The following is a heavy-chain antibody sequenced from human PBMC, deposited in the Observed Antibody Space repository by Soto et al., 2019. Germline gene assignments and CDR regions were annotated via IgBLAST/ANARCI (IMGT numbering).Heavy chain of an antibody. D-gene: IGHD6-13*01. J-gene: IGHJ3*02. Sequence: SETLPLTCTVSGGSISSGGYYWSWIRQHPGKGLEWIGYIYYSGSTYYNPSLKSRVTISVDTSKNQFSLKLSSVTAADTAVYYCAREEAAAGIRAFDIWGQGTMVTVSS. V-gene: IGHV4-31*03. CDR1: GGSISSGGYY. CDR3: AREEAAAGIRAFDI. CDR2: IYYSGST.